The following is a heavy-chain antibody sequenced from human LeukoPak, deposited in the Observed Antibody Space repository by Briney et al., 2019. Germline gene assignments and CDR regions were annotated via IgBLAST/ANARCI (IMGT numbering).Heavy chain of an antibody. J-gene: IGHJ4*02. CDR1: GFTSSSYW. D-gene: IGHD6-13*01. Sequence: GGSLRLSCAASGFTSSSYWMSWVRQAPGKGLEWVANIKQDGSEKYYVDSVKGRFTISRDNAKNSLYLQMNSLRAEDTAVYYCASSVAGALDYWGQGTLVTVSS. CDR2: IKQDGSEK. V-gene: IGHV3-7*01. CDR3: ASSVAGALDY.